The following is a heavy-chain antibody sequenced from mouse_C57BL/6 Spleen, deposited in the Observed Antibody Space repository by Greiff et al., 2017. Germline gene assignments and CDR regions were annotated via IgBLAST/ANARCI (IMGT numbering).Heavy chain of an antibody. CDR1: GYTFTSYW. CDR2: IDPSDSYT. V-gene: IGHV1-50*01. CDR3: ARRRDGCSDY. Sequence: QVQLQQPGPELVKPGASVKLSCKASGYTFTSYWMQWVKQRPGQGLEWIGEIDPSDSYTIFSQKFKGKATLTVDTSSSTASMQLCSLPSKDSSVYNCARRRDGCSDYWGQGTTLTVSS. J-gene: IGHJ2*01. D-gene: IGHD2-3*01.